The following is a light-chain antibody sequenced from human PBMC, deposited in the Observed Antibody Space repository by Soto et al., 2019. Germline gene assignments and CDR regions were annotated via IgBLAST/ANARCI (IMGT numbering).Light chain of an antibody. CDR1: QSVYSNY. Sequence: EIVLTQSPGTLSLSPGERATLSCRASQSVYSNYLAWYQQKPGQAPRLLIYAASRRATGIPDRFSGSGSGTDFTLTISILEPEDSAVYYCQQYGRSPRVLFTFGPGTKVDIK. CDR2: AAS. J-gene: IGKJ3*01. CDR3: QQYGRSPRVLFT. V-gene: IGKV3-20*01.